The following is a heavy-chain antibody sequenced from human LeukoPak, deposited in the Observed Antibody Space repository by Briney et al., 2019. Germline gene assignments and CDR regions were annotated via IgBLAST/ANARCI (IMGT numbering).Heavy chain of an antibody. CDR2: IYYSGST. CDR1: GGSISSSSYY. Sequence: PSETLSLTCTVSGGSISSSSYYWGWIRQPPGKGLEWIGSIYYSGSTYHNPSLKSRVTISEDTSKNQFSLKLSSVTATDTAVYYCARRQGYCTSTTCPGAFDIWGQGTMVTVSS. CDR3: ARRQGYCTSTTCPGAFDI. J-gene: IGHJ3*02. D-gene: IGHD2-2*01. V-gene: IGHV4-39*07.